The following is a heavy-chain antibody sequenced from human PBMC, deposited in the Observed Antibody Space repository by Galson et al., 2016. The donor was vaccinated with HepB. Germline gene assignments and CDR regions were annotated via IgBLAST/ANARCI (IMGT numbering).Heavy chain of an antibody. CDR3: AKGYGSGSRWPLEY. CDR1: GFTFSSFD. Sequence: SLRLSCAVSGFTFSSFDMSWVRQAPGKGLEWVSVISGSGASTYSADSVKGRFTISRDNSKNTLYLQLNSLRGEDTAFYYCAKGYGSGSRWPLEYWGQGTLVTVSS. D-gene: IGHD3-10*01. CDR2: ISGSGAST. J-gene: IGHJ4*02. V-gene: IGHV3-23*01.